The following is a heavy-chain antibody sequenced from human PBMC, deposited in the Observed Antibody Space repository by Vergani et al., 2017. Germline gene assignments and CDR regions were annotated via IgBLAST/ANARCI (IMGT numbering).Heavy chain of an antibody. CDR1: GGSISSSSYY. CDR3: ARGAYCTNGVCWGWFDP. D-gene: IGHD2-8*01. CDR2: IYSSGST. J-gene: IGHJ5*02. V-gene: IGHV4-39*01. Sequence: QLQLQESGPGLVKPSETLSLTCTVSGGSISSSSYYWGWIRQPPGKGLEWIGSIYSSGSTYYNPSLKSRVTISVDTSKNQFSLKLSSVTAADTAVYYCARGAYCTNGVCWGWFDPWGQGTLVTVSS.